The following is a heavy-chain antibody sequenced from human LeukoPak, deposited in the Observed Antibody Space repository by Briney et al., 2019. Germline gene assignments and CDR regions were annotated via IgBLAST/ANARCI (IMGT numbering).Heavy chain of an antibody. CDR1: GGSISSSSYY. V-gene: IGHV4-39*07. CDR2: IYYSGST. J-gene: IGHJ4*02. D-gene: IGHD5-18*01. CDR3: ARWDTAMAKVRVYYFDY. Sequence: PSETLSLTCTVSGGSISSSSYYWGWIRQPPGKGLEWIGSIYYSGSTYYNPPLKSRVTISVDTSKNQYSLKLRSVTAADTAVYYCARWDTAMAKVRVYYFDYWGQGTLVTVSS.